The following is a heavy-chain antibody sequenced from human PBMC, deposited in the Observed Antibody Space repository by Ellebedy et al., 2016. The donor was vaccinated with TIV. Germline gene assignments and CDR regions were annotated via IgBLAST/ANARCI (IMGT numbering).Heavy chain of an antibody. J-gene: IGHJ4*02. D-gene: IGHD5-12*01. CDR2: INPNSGGT. Sequence: AASVKVSCKASGYTFTGYYMHWVRQAPGQGLEWMGWINPNSGGTNYAQKFQGRVTMTRDTSISTAYMELSRLKSDDTAVYYCARDLNVDIVATGFDYWGQGTLVTVSS. CDR1: GYTFTGYY. V-gene: IGHV1-2*02. CDR3: ARDLNVDIVATGFDY.